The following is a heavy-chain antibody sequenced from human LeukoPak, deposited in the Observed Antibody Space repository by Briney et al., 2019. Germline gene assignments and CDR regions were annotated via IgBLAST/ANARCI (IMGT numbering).Heavy chain of an antibody. CDR3: AREYYDSSGYYVAFDI. CDR1: GFSFSSDG. J-gene: IGHJ3*02. D-gene: IGHD3-22*01. CDR2: ILGGAGST. V-gene: IGHV3-23*01. Sequence: PGGTLRLSCSASGFSFSSDGMSWVRQAPGKGLEWVSGILGGAGSTYYADSVKGRFTISRDNSKNTLYLQMNSLRAEDTAVYYCAREYYDSSGYYVAFDIWGQGTMVTVSS.